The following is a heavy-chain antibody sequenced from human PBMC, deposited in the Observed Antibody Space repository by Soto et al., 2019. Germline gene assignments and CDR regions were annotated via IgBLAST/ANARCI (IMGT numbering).Heavy chain of an antibody. CDR3: ARPFYRGYCTDGVCYSYDY. CDR2: IFPADSEI. D-gene: IGHD2-8*01. V-gene: IGHV5-51*01. J-gene: IGHJ4*01. Sequence: EVQLVQSGAEVRKPGESLKISCQISGYTFTDYWIAWVRQMPGKGLEWMGFIFPADSEIRYSPSFRGHVTISADTSISTAYLQWSSLEASDTAIYYCARPFYRGYCTDGVCYSYDYWGHGTLVTVSS. CDR1: GYTFTDYW.